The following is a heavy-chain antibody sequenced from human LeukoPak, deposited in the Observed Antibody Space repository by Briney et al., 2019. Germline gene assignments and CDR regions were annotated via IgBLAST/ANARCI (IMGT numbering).Heavy chain of an antibody. J-gene: IGHJ4*02. V-gene: IGHV3-23*01. CDR1: GVTFRIYG. CDR2: ISGSGGST. Sequence: PGGSLRLSCAASGVTFRIYGMSWVRQAPGKGLEWVSGISGSGGSTYYADSVKGRFTISRDNSKNTLYLQMNSLRAEDTAVYYCATRGYSGYDAAGDYWGQGTLVTVSS. CDR3: ATRGYSGYDAAGDY. D-gene: IGHD5-12*01.